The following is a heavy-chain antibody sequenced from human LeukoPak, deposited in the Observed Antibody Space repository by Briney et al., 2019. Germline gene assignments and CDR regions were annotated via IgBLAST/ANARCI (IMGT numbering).Heavy chain of an antibody. D-gene: IGHD4-17*01. CDR1: GGSVNSGGYY. CDR3: ARSSDYGDYD. J-gene: IGHJ4*02. Sequence: PSETLSLTCTVSGGSVNSGGYYWTWIRQHPGKGLEWLGYIYYSGRTYYNPSLKSRITISLDTSKNQFSLNLTSVSAADTAFYFCARSSDYGDYDWGQETLITVSS. V-gene: IGHV4-31*03. CDR2: IYYSGRT.